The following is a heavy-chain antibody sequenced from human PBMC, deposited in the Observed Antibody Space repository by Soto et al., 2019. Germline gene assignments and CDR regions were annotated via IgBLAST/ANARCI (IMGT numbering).Heavy chain of an antibody. V-gene: IGHV3-15*07. CDR1: GFTFSNAW. Sequence: GGSLRLSCAASGFTFSNAWMNWVRQAPGKGLEWVGRIKSKTDGGTTDYAAPVKGRFTISRDDSKNTLYLQMNSLKTEDTAVYYCTTDFSSGWYDVDYWGQGTLVTVSS. CDR2: IKSKTDGGTT. J-gene: IGHJ4*02. D-gene: IGHD6-19*01. CDR3: TTDFSSGWYDVDY.